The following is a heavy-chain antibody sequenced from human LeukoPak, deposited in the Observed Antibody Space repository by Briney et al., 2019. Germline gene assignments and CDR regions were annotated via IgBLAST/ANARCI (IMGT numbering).Heavy chain of an antibody. V-gene: IGHV1-69*13. D-gene: IGHD1-26*01. CDR1: GGTFSSYA. Sequence: GASVKVSCKASGGTFSSYAISWVRQAPGQGLEWMGGIIPIFGTANYAQKFQGRVTITADESTSTAYMELRSLTSDDTAVYYCARDLAFPGSYGSAEFYFDFWGQGALVTVSS. CDR3: ARDLAFPGSYGSAEFYFDF. J-gene: IGHJ4*02. CDR2: IIPIFGTA.